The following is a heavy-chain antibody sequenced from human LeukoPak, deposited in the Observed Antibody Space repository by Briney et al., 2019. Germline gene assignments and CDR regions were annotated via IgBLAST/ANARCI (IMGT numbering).Heavy chain of an antibody. CDR1: GFTFGDYA. CDR2: IRSKAYGGTT. Sequence: GGSLRLSCTASGFTFGDYAMSWFRQAPGKGLKWVGFIRSKAYGGTTEYAASVKGRFTISRDDSKSIAYLQMNSLKTEDTAVYYCASAGGDSRSPLPFYYWGQGTLVTVSS. CDR3: ASAGGDSRSPLPFYY. J-gene: IGHJ4*02. V-gene: IGHV3-49*03. D-gene: IGHD6-6*01.